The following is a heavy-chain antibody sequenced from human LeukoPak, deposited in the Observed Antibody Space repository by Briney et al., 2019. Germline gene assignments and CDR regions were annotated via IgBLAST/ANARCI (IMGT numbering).Heavy chain of an antibody. V-gene: IGHV1-2*02. Sequence: GASVKVSCKASGYTFTDYYIHWVRQAPGQGLEWMGWINPYSGGTNNAQKFQGRVTMTGDTSISTAYMELSSLRSDDTAVYYCARDRGRWYDWWGQGTLVTVSS. D-gene: IGHD6-13*01. J-gene: IGHJ4*02. CDR3: ARDRGRWYDW. CDR1: GYTFTDYY. CDR2: INPYSGGT.